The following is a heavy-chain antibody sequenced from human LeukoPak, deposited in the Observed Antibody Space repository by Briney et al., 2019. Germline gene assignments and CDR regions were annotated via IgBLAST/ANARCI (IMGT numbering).Heavy chain of an antibody. CDR3: ARQTWSGQQLLQDH. J-gene: IGHJ4*02. CDR2: IYYSGST. V-gene: IGHV4-39*01. Sequence: SETLSLTCTVSGGSISSSSYYWGWIRQPPGKGLEWIGSIYYSGSTYYNPSLKSRVTISVDTSKNQFSLKLSSVTAADTAFYYCARQTWSGQQLLQDHWGQGTLVTVSS. CDR1: GGSISSSSYY. D-gene: IGHD6-13*01.